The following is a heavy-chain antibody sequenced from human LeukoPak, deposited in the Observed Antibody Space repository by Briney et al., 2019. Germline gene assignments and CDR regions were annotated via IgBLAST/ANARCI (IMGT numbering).Heavy chain of an antibody. CDR3: ARDLLIYSNYDFYGMDV. CDR1: GFTFSSYT. J-gene: IGHJ6*02. CDR2: ISSSSSYI. Sequence: GGSLRLSCAASGFTFSSYTMSWVRQAQGKGLEWVSSISSSSSYIYYADSVKGRFTISRDNAKNSLYLQMNSLRAEDTAVYYCARDLLIYSNYDFYGMDVWGQGTTVTVSS. V-gene: IGHV3-21*01. D-gene: IGHD4-11*01.